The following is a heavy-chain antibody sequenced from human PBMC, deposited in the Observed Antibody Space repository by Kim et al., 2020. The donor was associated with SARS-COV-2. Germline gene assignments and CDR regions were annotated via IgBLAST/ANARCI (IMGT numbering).Heavy chain of an antibody. CDR3: AKDVAGSTCGGNCCHDGASDY. V-gene: IGHV3-23*01. Sequence: GGSLRLSCAASGFTFRSYAMAWVRQAPGKGLEWVSTVNPAGRATHYADSVKGRFTISRDMSKNTVSLQMDSLRVEDTAVYYCAKDVAGSTCGGNCCHDGASDYWGQGTLVIVSS. CDR2: VNPAGRAT. CDR1: GFTFRSYA. D-gene: IGHD2-21*01. J-gene: IGHJ4*02.